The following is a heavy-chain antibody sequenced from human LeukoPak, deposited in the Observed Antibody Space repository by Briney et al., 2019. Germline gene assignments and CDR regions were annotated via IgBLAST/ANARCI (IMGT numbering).Heavy chain of an antibody. Sequence: RTGGSLRLSRAASGFTFSSYSMNWVRQAPGKGLEWVSSISSSSSYIYYADSVKGRFTISRDNAKNSLYLQMNSLRAEDTAVYYCAREVYDYVWGSYRYPGAFDIWGQGTMVTVSS. CDR1: GFTFSSYS. J-gene: IGHJ3*02. D-gene: IGHD3-16*02. CDR3: AREVYDYVWGSYRYPGAFDI. CDR2: ISSSSSYI. V-gene: IGHV3-21*01.